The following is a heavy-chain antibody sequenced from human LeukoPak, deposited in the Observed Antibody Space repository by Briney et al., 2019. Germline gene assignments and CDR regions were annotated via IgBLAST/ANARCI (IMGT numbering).Heavy chain of an antibody. V-gene: IGHV4-30-4*01. D-gene: IGHD2-2*01. CDR1: GGSISSGDYY. CDR2: IYYSGST. J-gene: IGHJ4*02. Sequence: SQTLSLTCTVSGGSISSGDYYWSWIRQPPGKGLEWIGYIYYSGSTYYNPSLKSRVTISVDTSKNQFSLKLSSVTAADTAVYYCGRYLREIVVGLDYWGQGTLVTVSS. CDR3: GRYLREIVVGLDY.